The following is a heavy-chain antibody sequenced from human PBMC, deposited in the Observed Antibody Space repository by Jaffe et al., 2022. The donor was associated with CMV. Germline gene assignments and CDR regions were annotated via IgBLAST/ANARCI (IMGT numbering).Heavy chain of an antibody. CDR1: GFTFGDYA. D-gene: IGHD5-18*01. Sequence: EVQLVESGGGLVQPGRSLRLSCTASGFTFGDYAMSWVRQAPGKGLEWVGFIRSKAYGGTTEYAASVKGRFTISRDDSKSIAYLQMNSLKTEDTAVYYCTRSDSQFFAKWIQLWLPDAFDIWGQGTMVTVSS. CDR2: IRSKAYGGTT. V-gene: IGHV3-49*04. CDR3: TRSDSQFFAKWIQLWLPDAFDI. J-gene: IGHJ3*02.